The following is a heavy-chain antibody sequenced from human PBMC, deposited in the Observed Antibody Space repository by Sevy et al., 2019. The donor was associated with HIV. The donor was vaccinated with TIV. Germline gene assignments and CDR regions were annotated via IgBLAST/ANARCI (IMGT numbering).Heavy chain of an antibody. J-gene: IGHJ6*02. CDR3: AREGPEYSSSAWDYYGMDV. D-gene: IGHD6-13*01. V-gene: IGHV3-30-3*01. Sequence: GGSLRLSCAASRFTFTSYAMHWVRQAPGKGLEWVAIISFDGSNKYYADSVKGRFTISRDNSKNTLYLQMNSLRPEDTAAYYCAREGPEYSSSAWDYYGMDVWGQRTTVTVSS. CDR2: ISFDGSNK. CDR1: RFTFTSYA.